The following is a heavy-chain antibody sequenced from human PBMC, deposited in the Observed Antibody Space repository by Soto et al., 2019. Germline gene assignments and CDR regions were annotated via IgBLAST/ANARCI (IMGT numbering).Heavy chain of an antibody. Sequence: TLSLTCTVSGDSITGSYWSWIRQPPGKTLEWIGYIYHSGTTTYNPSLKSRVSISVDTSKNQFSLRLTSVIAADTAVYYCARDMPYAAGSLAGCDYWGQGVLVTVSS. CDR1: GDSITGSY. CDR2: IYHSGTT. V-gene: IGHV4-59*01. J-gene: IGHJ4*02. CDR3: ARDMPYAAGSLAGCDY. D-gene: IGHD1-26*01.